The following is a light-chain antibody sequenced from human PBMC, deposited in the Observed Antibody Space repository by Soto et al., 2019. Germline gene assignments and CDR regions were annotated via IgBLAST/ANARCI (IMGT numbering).Light chain of an antibody. CDR2: RNS. CDR1: SSNIGSNY. CDR3: AAWDDSLSGLV. J-gene: IGLJ3*02. V-gene: IGLV1-47*01. Sequence: QLVLTQPPSASGTPGQRVTLSCSGSSSNIGSNYGYWYQQLPGTAPKLLIYRNSQRPSGVPDRFSGSKSGTSASLAISGLRSEDEADYYCAAWDDSLSGLVFGGGTKVTVL.